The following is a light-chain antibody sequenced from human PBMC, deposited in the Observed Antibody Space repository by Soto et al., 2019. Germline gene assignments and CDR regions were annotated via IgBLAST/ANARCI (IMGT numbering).Light chain of an antibody. V-gene: IGLV2-23*02. J-gene: IGLJ1*01. CDR3: CSYAGTVAYV. CDR2: EVN. CDR1: GNDVGAYNL. Sequence: QSALTQPASVSGSPGPSIPISCAGTGNDVGAYNLFSWYQQHPGKAHKLIICEVNTRPSGISNRFSGSKSGDTASLTISGLQAEDEADYFCCSYAGTVAYVFGTGTKFTVL.